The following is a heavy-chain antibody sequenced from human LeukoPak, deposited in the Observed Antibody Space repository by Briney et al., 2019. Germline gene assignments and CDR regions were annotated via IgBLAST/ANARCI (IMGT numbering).Heavy chain of an antibody. CDR1: GFTFSSYG. J-gene: IGHJ3*02. CDR2: IWYDGSNK. D-gene: IGHD4-17*01. Sequence: GGSLRLSCAASGFTFSSYGMHWVRQAPGKGLEWVAVIWYDGSNKYYADSVKGRFTISRDNSKNTLYLQMNSLRAEDTAVYYCARARYYGDYADAFDIWGQGTMVTVPS. V-gene: IGHV3-33*01. CDR3: ARARYYGDYADAFDI.